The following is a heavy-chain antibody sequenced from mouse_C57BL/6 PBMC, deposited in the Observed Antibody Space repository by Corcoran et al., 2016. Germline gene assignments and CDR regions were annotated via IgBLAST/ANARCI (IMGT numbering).Heavy chain of an antibody. Sequence: EVQLQQSGPELVKPGASVKISCKASGYTFTDYYMNWVKQSHGKSLEWIGDINPNNGGTSYNQKFKGKATLTVDKSSSTAYMELRSLTSEDSAVYYCARLLLRRYAMDYWGQGTSVTVSS. CDR3: ARLLLRRYAMDY. J-gene: IGHJ4*01. D-gene: IGHD1-1*01. V-gene: IGHV1-26*01. CDR2: INPNNGGT. CDR1: GYTFTDYY.